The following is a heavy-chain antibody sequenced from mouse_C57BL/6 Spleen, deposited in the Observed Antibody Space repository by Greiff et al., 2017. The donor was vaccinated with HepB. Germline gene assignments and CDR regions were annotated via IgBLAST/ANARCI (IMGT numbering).Heavy chain of an antibody. Sequence: EVQLQQSGPELVKPGASVKISCKASGYTFTDYYMNWVKQSHGKSLEWIGDINPNNGGTSYNQKFKGKATLTVDKSSSTAYMELRSLTSEDSAVYYCARRSHITTVVATETPAWFAYWGQGTLVTVSA. CDR1: GYTFTDYY. D-gene: IGHD1-1*01. CDR2: INPNNGGT. J-gene: IGHJ3*01. V-gene: IGHV1-26*01. CDR3: ARRSHITTVVATETPAWFAY.